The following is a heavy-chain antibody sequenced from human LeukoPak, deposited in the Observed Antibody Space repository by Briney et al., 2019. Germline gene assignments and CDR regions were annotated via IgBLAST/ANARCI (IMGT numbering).Heavy chain of an antibody. CDR3: ARDLKMATIDYFDY. Sequence: PGGSLRLSCAASGFTVSSNYMSWVRQAPGKGLDWDSVIYIGDSTYYADYVNGRFTVSRDNAKNTLYLQMNMLTAEDTAVYYCARDLKMATIDYFDYWGQGTLVTVSS. J-gene: IGHJ4*02. CDR1: GFTVSSNY. V-gene: IGHV3-66*01. CDR2: IYIGDST. D-gene: IGHD5-24*01.